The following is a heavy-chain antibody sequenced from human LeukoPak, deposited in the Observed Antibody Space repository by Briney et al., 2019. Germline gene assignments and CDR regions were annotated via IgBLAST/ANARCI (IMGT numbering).Heavy chain of an antibody. Sequence: PGGSLRLSCAASGFTVGNNYMSWVRQAPGKGLEWVSAISSSGGSTSYADSVKGRFTISRDNSKNTLYLQMNSLRAEDTAVYYCAKERLSSGSSGYNWFDPWGQGTLVTVSS. V-gene: IGHV3-23*01. D-gene: IGHD6-19*01. CDR3: AKERLSSGSSGYNWFDP. CDR2: ISSSGGST. CDR1: GFTVGNNY. J-gene: IGHJ5*02.